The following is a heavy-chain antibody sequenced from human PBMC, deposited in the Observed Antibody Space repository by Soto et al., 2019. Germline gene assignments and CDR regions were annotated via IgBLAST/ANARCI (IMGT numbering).Heavy chain of an antibody. CDR3: ARGANWVDI. V-gene: IGHV3-64*04. CDR2: ISTNGGNT. Sequence: GGSLRLSCSASGFTFSIYAMHWVRQAPGKGLEYVSSISTNGGNTHYADSVKGRFTISRDNSKNTLYLQMNSLRAEDTAVYYCARGANWVDIWGQGTMVTVSS. D-gene: IGHD7-27*01. J-gene: IGHJ3*02. CDR1: GFTFSIYA.